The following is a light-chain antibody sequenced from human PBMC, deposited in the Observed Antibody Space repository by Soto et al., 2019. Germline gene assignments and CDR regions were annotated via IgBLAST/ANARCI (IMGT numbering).Light chain of an antibody. CDR2: DVN. Sequence: QSALTQPRSVSGSPGQSVAIPCTGTSSDVGGYNYVSWYQQHPGKAPKLMIYDVNDRPSGVPDRFSGSKSGNTASLTISGLQAEDEADYYCCSYAGTYTLLFGGGTKVTVL. CDR1: SSDVGGYNY. CDR3: CSYAGTYTLL. V-gene: IGLV2-11*01. J-gene: IGLJ2*01.